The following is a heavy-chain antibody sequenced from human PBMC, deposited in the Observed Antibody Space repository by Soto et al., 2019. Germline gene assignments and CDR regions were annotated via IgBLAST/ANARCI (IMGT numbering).Heavy chain of an antibody. J-gene: IGHJ5*02. CDR2: IDGSGGTT. D-gene: IGHD3-10*01. Sequence: GGSLRLSCAASGFPFSSTDMTWVRQAPGKGLDWVSTIDGSGGTTYYADSVKGRFTISRDNSMNTVYLQMNSLRAEDTALYYCAKNSGWFNTWGQGALVTVSS. V-gene: IGHV3-23*01. CDR3: AKNSGWFNT. CDR1: GFPFSSTD.